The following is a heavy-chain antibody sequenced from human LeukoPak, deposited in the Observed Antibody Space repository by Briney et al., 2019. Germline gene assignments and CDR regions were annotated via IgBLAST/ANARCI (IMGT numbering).Heavy chain of an antibody. CDR2: ISYDGSNK. J-gene: IGHJ6*02. CDR1: GFTFSSYA. V-gene: IGHV3-30*04. Sequence: GRSLRLSCAASGFTFSSYAMHWVRQAPGKGLEWVAVISYDGSNKYYADSVKGRFTISRDNSKNTLYLQMNSLRAEDTAVYYCAKDRRGTPLVYYYYYGMDVWGQGTTVTVSS. CDR3: AKDRRGTPLVYYYYYGMDV. D-gene: IGHD1-26*01.